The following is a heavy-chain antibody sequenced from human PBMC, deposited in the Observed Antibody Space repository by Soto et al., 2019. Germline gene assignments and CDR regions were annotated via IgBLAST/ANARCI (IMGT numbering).Heavy chain of an antibody. Sequence: QVQLVESGGGVVQPGRSLRLACAAYGFTFSSYGMHWVRQAPGKGLEWVAVIWYDGSNKYYADSVQGRFTISTDNSKNTLYLQMNSLRAEDTAVYYCARDGGCRDGYTVGCNWFDPWGQGTLGTISS. CDR3: ARDGGCRDGYTVGCNWFDP. D-gene: IGHD5-12*01. V-gene: IGHV3-33*01. CDR2: IWYDGSNK. CDR1: GFTFSSYG. J-gene: IGHJ5*02.